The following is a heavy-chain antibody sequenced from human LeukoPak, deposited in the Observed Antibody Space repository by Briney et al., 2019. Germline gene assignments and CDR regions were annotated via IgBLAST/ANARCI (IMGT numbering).Heavy chain of an antibody. J-gene: IGHJ5*02. V-gene: IGHV5-51*01. D-gene: IGHD6-19*01. CDR2: IYPVDPDT. CDR3: ARLWAVAGILGWFDP. CDR1: GYSFTSYW. Sequence: GESLKISRKGSGYSFTSYWIGWVRQMPGKGLEWMGIIYPVDPDTRYRPSLQGQVTISADKSISTAYLQWSSLKASDTAMYYCARLWAVAGILGWFDPWGQGTLVTVSS.